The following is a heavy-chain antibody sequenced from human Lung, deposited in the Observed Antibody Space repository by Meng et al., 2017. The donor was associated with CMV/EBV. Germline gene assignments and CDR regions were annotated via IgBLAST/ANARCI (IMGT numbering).Heavy chain of an antibody. CDR2: IGTAGDT. D-gene: IGHD4-11*01. V-gene: IGHV3-13*01. J-gene: IGHJ6*02. Sequence: GALKISXAASGFTFSSYDMHWVRQATGKGLEWVSAIGTAGDTYYPGSVKGRFTISRENAKNSLYLQMNSLRAGDTAVYYCARSATVTTLGSRYGMDVWGQGTXVTVSS. CDR3: ARSATVTTLGSRYGMDV. CDR1: GFTFSSYD.